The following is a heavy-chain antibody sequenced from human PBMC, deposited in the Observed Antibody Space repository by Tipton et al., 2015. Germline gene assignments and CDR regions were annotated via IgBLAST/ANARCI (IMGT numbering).Heavy chain of an antibody. V-gene: IGHV4-59*01. CDR3: ARARGRHGGLFDS. CDR1: GGSFSDYY. D-gene: IGHD4-23*01. J-gene: IGHJ4*02. CDR2: IYYSGST. Sequence: TLSLTCTVSGGSFSDYYWSWIRQSPGEGLEWIGYIYYSGSTNYNPSLRSRAAMSMDTSKNQFSLKLSPVIAADTAVYYCARARGRHGGLFDSWGQGILVTVSS.